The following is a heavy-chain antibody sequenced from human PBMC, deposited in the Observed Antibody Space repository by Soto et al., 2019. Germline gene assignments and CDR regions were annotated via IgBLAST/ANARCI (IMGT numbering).Heavy chain of an antibody. D-gene: IGHD5-18*01. CDR3: ARVLIAGVTTD. J-gene: IGHJ4*02. V-gene: IGHV4-34*01. CDR1: GGSFSGFY. Sequence: QVQLQQWGAGLLKPSETLSLTCAVYGGSFSGFYWSWIRQPPGKGLEWIGESNHVGNTNNNPSLKNRVTMSIDPSKNQFSRRLSSVTAADTAVYYCARVLIAGVTTDWGQGTLVIVSS. CDR2: SNHVGNT.